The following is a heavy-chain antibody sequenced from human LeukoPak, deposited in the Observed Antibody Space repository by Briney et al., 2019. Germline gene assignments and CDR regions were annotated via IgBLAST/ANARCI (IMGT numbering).Heavy chain of an antibody. CDR2: IIPIFGTA. D-gene: IGHD4-23*01. CDR3: ARDLLRGGGNWFDP. CDR1: GGTFSSYA. V-gene: IGHV1-69*13. Sequence: SVKVSCKASGGTFSSYAISWVRQAPGQGLEWMGGIIPIFGTANYAQKFQGRVTITADESTSTAYMELSSLRSDDTAVYYCARDLLRGGGNWFDPWGQGTLVTVSS. J-gene: IGHJ5*02.